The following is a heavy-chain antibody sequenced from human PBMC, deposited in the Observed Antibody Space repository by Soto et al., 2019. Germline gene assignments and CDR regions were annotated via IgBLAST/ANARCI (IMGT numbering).Heavy chain of an antibody. CDR2: IIPISGTP. CDR3: ARDLGYYDHQGEVGRNYYYYYGMDV. J-gene: IGHJ6*02. D-gene: IGHD3-22*01. V-gene: IGHV1-69*06. CDR1: GYTFTSHW. Sequence: QVQLVQSGADVKKPGASVKVSCKASGYTFTSHWIHWVRQAPGQGLEWMGGIIPISGTPNYAQKFQGRVTITADKSTSTAYMELSSLRSEDTAVYYCARDLGYYDHQGEVGRNYYYYYGMDVWGQGTTVTVSS.